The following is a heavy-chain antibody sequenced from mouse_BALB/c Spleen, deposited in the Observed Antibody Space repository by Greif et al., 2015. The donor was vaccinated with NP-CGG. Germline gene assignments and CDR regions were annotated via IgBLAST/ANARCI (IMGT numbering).Heavy chain of an antibody. CDR3: ARGNSLLRLKVAMDW. CDR2: ISSGGIT. V-gene: IGHV5-6-5*01. D-gene: IGHD1-2*01. J-gene: IGHJ4*01. Sequence: EVMLVESGGGLVKPGASLKLSCAASGFTFSSYAMSWVRQTPEKRLEWVASISSGGITYYPDSLKGRFTIFRDNARNILSPQRRSVGSEDRAMYCCARGNSLLRLKVAMDWWGQGTSVTVSS. CDR1: GFTFSSYA.